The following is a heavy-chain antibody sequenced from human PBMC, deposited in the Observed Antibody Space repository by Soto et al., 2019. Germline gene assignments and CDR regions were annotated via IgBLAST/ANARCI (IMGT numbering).Heavy chain of an antibody. Sequence: SETLSLTCTVSGDSVTNYFWSWMRQPPGKGLEWIGHMYHGGRTNYSPSLKSRVTMSLDSSNNQFSLNLRSVTAADTAAYSCARDPGYCTNGVCPIFDFWGQGVLVTVSS. CDR1: GDSVTNYF. D-gene: IGHD2-8*01. CDR2: MYHGGRT. J-gene: IGHJ4*02. V-gene: IGHV4-59*02. CDR3: ARDPGYCTNGVCPIFDF.